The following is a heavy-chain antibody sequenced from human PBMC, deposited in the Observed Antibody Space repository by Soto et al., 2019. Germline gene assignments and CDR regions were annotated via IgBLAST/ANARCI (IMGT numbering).Heavy chain of an antibody. Sequence: EVQLLESGGGLVQPGESLRLSCAASGFTFGSYFMNWVRQAPGKGPEWVSDINKDGGRTHYADSVRGRFTISRDNSRNTLYLQMNRLRAEDTALYYWAKDLHWYGMDVWGQGTTVTVSS. J-gene: IGHJ6*02. CDR3: AKDLHWYGMDV. D-gene: IGHD1-1*01. V-gene: IGHV3-23*01. CDR2: INKDGGRT. CDR1: GFTFGSYF.